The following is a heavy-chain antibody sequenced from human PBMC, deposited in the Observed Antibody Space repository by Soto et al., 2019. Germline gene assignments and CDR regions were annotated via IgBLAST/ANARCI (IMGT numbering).Heavy chain of an antibody. V-gene: IGHV3-74*01. CDR2: INSYGSST. Sequence: GRSMRPSSAASRFTFSNYWMEWDRQAQGKWLVWVSRINSYGSSTDYAASMKSQFTVSRDNAKNTRYLQMNSVRAEDTAVYYCTRATDDSAGYYLFRPTAQTYALDVWGQGTTVTVS. D-gene: IGHD3-22*01. CDR3: TRATDDSAGYYLFRPTAQTYALDV. J-gene: IGHJ6*02. CDR1: RFTFSNYW.